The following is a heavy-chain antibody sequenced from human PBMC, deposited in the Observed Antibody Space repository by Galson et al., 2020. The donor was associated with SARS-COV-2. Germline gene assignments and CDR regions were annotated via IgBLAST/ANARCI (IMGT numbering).Heavy chain of an antibody. Sequence: TGGTLRLSCAASGFTFSDYFMSWIRQTPGKGLEWVSYISTTGTYTNYPGPAKGRFTISRDNAKSPLYLQMNSVRAEDTAVYYCARAPRYCRGGSCPPVYYWCQGTLVTVSS. J-gene: IGHJ4*02. CDR1: GFTFSDYF. D-gene: IGHD2-15*01. CDR2: ISTTGTYT. V-gene: IGHV3-11*06. CDR3: ARAPRYCRGGSCPPVYY.